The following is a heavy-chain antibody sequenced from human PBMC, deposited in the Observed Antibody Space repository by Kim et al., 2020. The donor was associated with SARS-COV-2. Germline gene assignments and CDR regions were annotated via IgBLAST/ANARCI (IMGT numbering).Heavy chain of an antibody. CDR3: ARDPGGYDRNFDY. J-gene: IGHJ4*02. Sequence: YNPSLKSRLTISLDTSKNQFSLTLKSVTAADRAIYYCARDPGGYDRNFDYWGQGTLVTVSS. V-gene: IGHV4-31*02. D-gene: IGHD5-12*01.